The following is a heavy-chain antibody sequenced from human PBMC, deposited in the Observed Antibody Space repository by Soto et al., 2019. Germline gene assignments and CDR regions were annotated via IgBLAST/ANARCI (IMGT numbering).Heavy chain of an antibody. CDR1: GYTFTSYD. CDR3: ARGFKLVGATVVGLLGV. J-gene: IGHJ6*02. V-gene: IGHV1-8*01. Sequence: QVQLVQSGAEVKKPGASVKVSCKASGYTFTSYDINWVRQATGQGLEWMGWMNPNSGNTGYAQKFQGRVTMTRTTSISTAYMELSSLRSEDTAVYYCARGFKLVGATVVGLLGVWGQGTTVTVSS. D-gene: IGHD1-26*01. CDR2: MNPNSGNT.